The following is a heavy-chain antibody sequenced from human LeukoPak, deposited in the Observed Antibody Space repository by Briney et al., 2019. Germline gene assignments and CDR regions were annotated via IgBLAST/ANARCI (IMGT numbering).Heavy chain of an antibody. CDR2: INHRGST. D-gene: IGHD1-1*01. Sequence: TETLSLTCGFYGGSFSGYYWRWIRQPPGKGQEWIGEINHRGSTNYNPSLKSRVTISVDTSKNQFSLRLSSVTAADTAVYYCARDGRDTSALYNPLRFDYWGQGTLVTVSS. J-gene: IGHJ4*02. CDR3: ARDGRDTSALYNPLRFDY. V-gene: IGHV4-34*01. CDR1: GGSFSGYY.